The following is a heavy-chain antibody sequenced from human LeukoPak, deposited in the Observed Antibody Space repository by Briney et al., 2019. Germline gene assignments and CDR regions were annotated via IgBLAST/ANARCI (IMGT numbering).Heavy chain of an antibody. J-gene: IGHJ3*02. D-gene: IGHD3-22*01. CDR3: ARGPYSYDSSGAFDI. CDR2: VSSSGST. V-gene: IGHV4-61*02. CDR1: GDSISSGDYY. Sequence: SETLSLTCTVSGDSISSGDYYWSWIRQPAGKGLEWIGRVSSSGSTNYNPSLKSRVTISVDTSKNQFSLKLSSVTAADTAVYFCARGPYSYDSSGAFDIWGQGTMVTVSS.